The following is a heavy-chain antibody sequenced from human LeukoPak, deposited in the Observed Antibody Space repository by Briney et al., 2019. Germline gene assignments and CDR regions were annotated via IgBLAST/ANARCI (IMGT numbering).Heavy chain of an antibody. CDR2: ISSSGSII. CDR3: ARSAGSGDLDENWFDL. J-gene: IGHJ5*02. CDR1: EFTFSDYY. V-gene: IGHV3-11*01. Sequence: GGSLRLSCAASEFTFSDYYTSWIRQAPGKGLEWVSYISSSGSIIYYADSVKGRFTISRDNAKNSLYLQMNSLRAEDTAVYYCARSAGSGDLDENWFDLWGQGTLVTVSS. D-gene: IGHD3-10*01.